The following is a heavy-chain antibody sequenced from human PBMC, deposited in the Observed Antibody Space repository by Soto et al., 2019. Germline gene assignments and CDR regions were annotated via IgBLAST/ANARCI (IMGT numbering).Heavy chain of an antibody. D-gene: IGHD4-17*01. CDR3: ARGEPYGDFAY. Sequence: QVQLQESGPRLVKPSQTLSLTCTVSGGSITSGGYYWSWIRQHPGKGLEWIGYIYYNGNTYYNPSLESRTTMSRDTSKNQFSLKVTSVSAADTAVNYCARGEPYGDFAYWGQGTLVTVSS. J-gene: IGHJ4*02. CDR1: GGSITSGGYY. CDR2: IYYNGNT. V-gene: IGHV4-31*03.